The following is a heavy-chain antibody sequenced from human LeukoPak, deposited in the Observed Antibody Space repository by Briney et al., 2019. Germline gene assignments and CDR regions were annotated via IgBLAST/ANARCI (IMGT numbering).Heavy chain of an antibody. V-gene: IGHV4-4*07. J-gene: IGHJ5*02. D-gene: IGHD3-22*01. CDR2: IYTSGST. Sequence: SETLSLTCTVSGGSISSYYWSWIRQPAGKGLEWIGRIYTSGSTNYNPSLKSRVTMSVDTSKNQFSLKLSSVTAADTAVYYCARLWSPGYYYDSSGYYGTNWFDPWGQGTLVTVSS. CDR1: GGSISSYY. CDR3: ARLWSPGYYYDSSGYYGTNWFDP.